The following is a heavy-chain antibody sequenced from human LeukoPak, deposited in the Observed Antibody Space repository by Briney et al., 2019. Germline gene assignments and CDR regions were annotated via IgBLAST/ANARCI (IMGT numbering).Heavy chain of an antibody. CDR1: GYTLAELS. CDR3: ASTPPVLAAIGPTYYYMDV. D-gene: IGHD2-2*01. CDR2: FDPEDGKT. V-gene: IGHV1-24*01. J-gene: IGHJ6*03. Sequence: ASVKVSCKVSGYTLAELSMHWVRQAPGKGLEWMGGFDPEDGKTIYAQKFQGGVTMTEDTSTDTAYMELSSLKSEDTAVYYCASTPPVLAAIGPTYYYMDVWGKGTTVTVSS.